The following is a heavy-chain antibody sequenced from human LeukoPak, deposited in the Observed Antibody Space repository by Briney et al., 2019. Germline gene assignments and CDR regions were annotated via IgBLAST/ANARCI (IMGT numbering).Heavy chain of an antibody. D-gene: IGHD2-2*01. CDR1: GYTFTRYA. Sequence: GASVKVSCKTSGYTFTRYAIHWVRQAPGQGLEWMGWISCGKGETKYSQMFQDRVTITRDTSASTAYMELSSLRSEDTAVYYCARDNGYQLLWWWGQGTLVTVSS. CDR3: ARDNGYQLLWW. CDR2: ISCGKGET. J-gene: IGHJ4*02. V-gene: IGHV1-3*01.